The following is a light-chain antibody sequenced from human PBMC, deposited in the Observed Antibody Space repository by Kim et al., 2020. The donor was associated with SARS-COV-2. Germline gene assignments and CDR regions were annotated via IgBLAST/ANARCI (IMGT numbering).Light chain of an antibody. CDR2: EVN. J-gene: IGLJ2*01. Sequence: LTQPPSASGSPGQSVTISCTGTSSDIGGYNFVAWYQQHPGKAPKVMIYEVNKRPSGVPDRFSGSESGNTASLTVSGLQAEDEAEYYCSSYAGRQNLVFGGGTQLTVL. CDR1: SSDIGGYNF. CDR3: SSYAGRQNLV. V-gene: IGLV2-8*01.